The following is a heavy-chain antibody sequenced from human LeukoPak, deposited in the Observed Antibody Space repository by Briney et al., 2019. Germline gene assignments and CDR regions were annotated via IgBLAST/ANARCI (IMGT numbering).Heavy chain of an antibody. CDR2: IIPIFGTA. V-gene: IGHV1-69*13. Sequence: VNASCKASGGTFSSYAISWVRQAPGQGLEWMGGIIPIFGTANYAQKFQGRVTNTADESTSTAYMELSSLRSEDTAVYYRARDSEPGPFGAPRIAFDMGGQ. CDR1: GGTFSSYA. D-gene: IGHD3-10*01. J-gene: IGHJ3*02. CDR3: ARDSEPGPFGAPRIAFDM.